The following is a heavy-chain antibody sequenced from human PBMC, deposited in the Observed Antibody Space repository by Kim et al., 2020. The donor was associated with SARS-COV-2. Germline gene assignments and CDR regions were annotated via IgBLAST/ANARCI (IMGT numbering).Heavy chain of an antibody. V-gene: IGHV3-30*01. D-gene: IGHD3-16*01. J-gene: IGHJ5*02. CDR3: ARDGGNWFDP. Sequence: KYYAASEKGRFTIPRDNSKNTLYLQMNSLRAEDTAVYYCARDGGNWFDPWGQGTLVTVSS. CDR2: K.